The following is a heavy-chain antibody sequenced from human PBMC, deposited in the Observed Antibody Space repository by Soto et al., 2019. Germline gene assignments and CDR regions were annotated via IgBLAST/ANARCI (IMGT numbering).Heavy chain of an antibody. CDR3: ARTGEDTSYGLDV. V-gene: IGHV4-4*07. CDR2: IYVGGST. Sequence: SSETLSLTCTVFGASLSSYSWNWIRQPAGKGLEWIGRIYVGGSTNYIPSLKGRVTMFLDTSKNHFSLNLDSVTAADTAVYFCARTGEDTSYGLDVWGQGTTVTVS. D-gene: IGHD2-15*01. J-gene: IGHJ6*02. CDR1: GASLSSYS.